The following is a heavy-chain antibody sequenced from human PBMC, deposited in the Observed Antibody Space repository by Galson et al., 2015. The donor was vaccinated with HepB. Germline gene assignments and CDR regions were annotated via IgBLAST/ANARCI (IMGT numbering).Heavy chain of an antibody. CDR1: GFTFSDFW. CDR2: INNDGSGT. D-gene: IGHD3-10*01. J-gene: IGHJ5*02. Sequence: SLRLSCAAPGFTFSDFWMHWVRQTPGKGLVWVSRINNDGSGTSYADSVKGRFTISRDNAKNTLYLQMDSLRAEDTAVYYCASSRNYAAGSRIDPWGQGTLVTVSS. V-gene: IGHV3-74*01. CDR3: ASSRNYAAGSRIDP.